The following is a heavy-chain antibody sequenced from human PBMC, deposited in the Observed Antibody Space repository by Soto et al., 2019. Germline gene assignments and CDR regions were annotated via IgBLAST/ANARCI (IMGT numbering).Heavy chain of an antibody. J-gene: IGHJ4*02. D-gene: IGHD2-21*02. V-gene: IGHV3-33*01. CDR3: ARDDVSMVTTFLDY. Sequence: CMRLSCAAGAFRFNNYALHWFRQAPGKGLEWVAVIWHDGSNEHYADSVKGRFRIARDNSNNTLYLQMNSLRGEDTALYYCARDDVSMVTTFLDYWGLGTLVTVSS. CDR2: IWHDGSNE. CDR1: AFRFNNYA.